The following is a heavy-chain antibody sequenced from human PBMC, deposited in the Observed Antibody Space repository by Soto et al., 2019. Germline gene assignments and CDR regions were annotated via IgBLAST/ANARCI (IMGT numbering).Heavy chain of an antibody. CDR3: ARLGKGYYYDSSGLSGGGGMDV. CDR2: INESGNT. CDR1: GGSFSDNY. V-gene: IGHV4-34*01. J-gene: IGHJ6*02. Sequence: SETLSLTCVDYGGSFSDNYWSWIRQPPGKGLEWIGEINESGNTNYNPSLRSRVTISGIKSKNQLSLKVSSVTAADTAVYYCARLGKGYYYDSSGLSGGGGMDVWGQGTTVTVS. D-gene: IGHD3-22*01.